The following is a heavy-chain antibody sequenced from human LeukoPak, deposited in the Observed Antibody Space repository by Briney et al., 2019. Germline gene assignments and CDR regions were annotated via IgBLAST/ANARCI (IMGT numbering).Heavy chain of an antibody. D-gene: IGHD3-16*02. CDR1: GYTFTSYG. CDR3: ARYDYVWGSYRYFGWSPHGPFDY. CDR2: ISAYNGNT. Sequence: ASVKVSCKASGYTFTSYGISWVRQAPGQGLEWMGWISAYNGNTNYAQKLQGRVTMTTDTSTSTAYMELRGLRSDDTAVYYCARYDYVWGSYRYFGWSPHGPFDYWGQGTLVTVSS. V-gene: IGHV1-18*01. J-gene: IGHJ4*02.